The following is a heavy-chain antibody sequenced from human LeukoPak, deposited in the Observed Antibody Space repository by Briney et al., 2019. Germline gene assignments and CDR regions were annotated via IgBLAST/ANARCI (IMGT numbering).Heavy chain of an antibody. Sequence: PGGSLRLSCAASGFNFSDHYTSWVRQTPGRPLEWVSYISGSGATLHHADSVKGRFTISRDNAKNSLSLQMNSLRAEDTALYYCARALYGSSGYYDYWGQGILVTVSS. CDR1: GFNFSDHY. V-gene: IGHV3-11*01. CDR2: ISGSGATL. D-gene: IGHD3-22*01. J-gene: IGHJ4*02. CDR3: ARALYGSSGYYDY.